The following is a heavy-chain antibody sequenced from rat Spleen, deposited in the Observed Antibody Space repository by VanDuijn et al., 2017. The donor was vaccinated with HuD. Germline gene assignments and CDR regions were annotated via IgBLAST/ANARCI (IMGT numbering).Heavy chain of an antibody. Sequence: EVQLVESGGGLVQPGRSLKLSCAASGFTFSDYGMAWVRQGPTKGLEWVATISYGDRSGHSSTYYRDSVKGRFTISRDNAKSTLSLQMDSLRSEDTATYYCARTYYGYSYSDYWGQGVMVTVSS. CDR3: ARTYYGYSYSDY. CDR1: GFTFSDYG. CDR2: ISYGDRSGHSST. J-gene: IGHJ2*01. V-gene: IGHV5-29*01. D-gene: IGHD1-9*01.